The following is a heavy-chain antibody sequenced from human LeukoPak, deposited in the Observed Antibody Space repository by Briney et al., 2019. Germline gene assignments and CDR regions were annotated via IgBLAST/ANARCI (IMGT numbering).Heavy chain of an antibody. J-gene: IGHJ4*02. CDR1: GGSFSGYY. Sequence: PSETLSLTCAVSGGSFSGYYWSWIRQPPGKGLEWIGEINHSGSTNYNPSLKSRVTISVDTSKNQFSLKLSSVTAADTAVYYCARASGSYLDWGQGTLVTVSS. D-gene: IGHD1-26*01. V-gene: IGHV4-34*01. CDR3: ARASGSYLD. CDR2: INHSGST.